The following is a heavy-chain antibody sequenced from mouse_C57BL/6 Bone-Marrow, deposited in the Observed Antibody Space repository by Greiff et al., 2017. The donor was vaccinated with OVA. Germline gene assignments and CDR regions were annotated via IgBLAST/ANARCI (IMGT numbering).Heavy chain of an antibody. V-gene: IGHV14-4*01. CDR2: IDPENGDT. D-gene: IGHD1-1*01. CDR1: GFNIKDDY. CDR3: TLYGSSSYYYAMDY. Sequence: VQLKESGAELVRPGASVKLSCTASGFNIKDDYMHWVKQRPEQGLEWIGWIDPENGDTEYASKFQGKATITADTSSNTAYLQLSSLTSEDTAVYYCTLYGSSSYYYAMDYWGQGTSVTVSS. J-gene: IGHJ4*01.